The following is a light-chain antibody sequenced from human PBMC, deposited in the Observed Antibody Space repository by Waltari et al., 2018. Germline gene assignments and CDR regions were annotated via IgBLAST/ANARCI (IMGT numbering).Light chain of an antibody. CDR1: QSLTKRY. CDR2: GAS. V-gene: IGKV3-20*01. Sequence: EIVLTQSPGTLSLSPGESATLSCRASQSLTKRYLAWYQQKPGQAPRLVIYGASSRAAGIPDRFSGSGSGTDFTLTISRLEPEDFAVYYCQQYGSSIMYTFGQGTKLEIK. CDR3: QQYGSSIMYT. J-gene: IGKJ2*01.